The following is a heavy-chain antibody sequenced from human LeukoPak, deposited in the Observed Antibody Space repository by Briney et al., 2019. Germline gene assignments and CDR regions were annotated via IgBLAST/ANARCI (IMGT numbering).Heavy chain of an antibody. V-gene: IGHV3-43D*03. CDR2: LTCDGDST. CDR3: AKGRRGITYYMDV. CDR1: GFTFDDYA. Sequence: GGSLRLSCAASGFTFDDYAMHWLGQAPGQGLEWVSILTCDGDSTYHADSVKGRFTMSRDNSKNYLYLPMKSPKATATALYYSAKGRRGITYYMDVWGKGTTVTVSS. J-gene: IGHJ6*03. D-gene: IGHD3-10*01.